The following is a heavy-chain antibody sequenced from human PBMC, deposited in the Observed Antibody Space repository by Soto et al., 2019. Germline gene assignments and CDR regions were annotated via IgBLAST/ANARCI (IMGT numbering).Heavy chain of an antibody. D-gene: IGHD6-6*01. CDR3: AGEQLVPSGCSSGMDV. CDR1: GIIFSAYA. V-gene: IGHV3-30-3*01. CDR2: VSYDGSKR. Sequence: QGQLVESGGSMVQPERSLTLSCAVSGIIFSAYAMHWVRQAPGKGLEWVAVVSYDGSKRYYADSVEGRFTISRDNSKHTLYLHRDSLRPEDTAPYNGAGEQLVPSGCSSGMDVWVQGSTVSASS. J-gene: IGHJ6*02.